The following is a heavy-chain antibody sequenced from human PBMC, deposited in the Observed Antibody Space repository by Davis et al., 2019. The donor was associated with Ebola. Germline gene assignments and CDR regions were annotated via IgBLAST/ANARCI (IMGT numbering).Heavy chain of an antibody. Sequence: KVSCKVSGYNFARYWIGWVRQMPGKGLEWMGVIYPDDSDTRYSPAFQGQVTISADKSINTAYLQWGSLKASDTAMYFCARLPDRSGYQYYFDYWGQGTLVTV. D-gene: IGHD3-22*01. CDR1: GYNFARYW. V-gene: IGHV5-51*01. CDR3: ARLPDRSGYQYYFDY. CDR2: IYPDDSDT. J-gene: IGHJ4*02.